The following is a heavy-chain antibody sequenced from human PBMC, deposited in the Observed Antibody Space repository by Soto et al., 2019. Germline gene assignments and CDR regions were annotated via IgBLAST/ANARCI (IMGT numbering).Heavy chain of an antibody. CDR2: ISTYNTNT. Sequence: ASVKVSCKASGERFTTYGISWVRQAPGQGLEWMGWISTYNTNTNFAAKFQGRLLLTTDTSSTTAHMELRSLRPDDTAVYYCARWAGQVRDYGGPFDYWGQGTLVTVSS. J-gene: IGHJ4*02. CDR1: GERFTTYG. V-gene: IGHV1-18*04. CDR3: ARWAGQVRDYGGPFDY. D-gene: IGHD4-17*01.